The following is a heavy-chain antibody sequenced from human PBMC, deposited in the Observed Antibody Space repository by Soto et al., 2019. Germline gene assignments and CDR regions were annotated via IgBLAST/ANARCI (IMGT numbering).Heavy chain of an antibody. CDR1: GFPFSSYA. J-gene: IGHJ4*02. CDR3: ARDYYKYYDSSGYYRSPAY. Sequence: PGGSLRLSCAASGFPFSSYAMHWVRQAPGKGLEWVALISYDGSDKDYADSVKGRFTISRDNSRNTLFLQMNSLRAEDTAVYYCARDYYKYYDSSGYYRSPAYWGQGTLVTGSS. V-gene: IGHV3-30-3*01. CDR2: ISYDGSDK. D-gene: IGHD3-22*01.